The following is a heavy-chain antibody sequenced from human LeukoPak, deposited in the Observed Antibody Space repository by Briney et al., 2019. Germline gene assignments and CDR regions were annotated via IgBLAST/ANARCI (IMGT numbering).Heavy chain of an antibody. Sequence: GRSLRLSCAASGFTFSNYGMHWVRQAPGKGLEWLAAIFYEGSKKYYADTVKGRFTISRDNSKNTLYLQVDSLTAEDTAVYYCARDQALYFSYGDFWGQGTLVTVSS. V-gene: IGHV3-33*01. CDR3: ARDQALYFSYGDF. J-gene: IGHJ4*02. CDR1: GFTFSNYG. CDR2: IFYEGSKK. D-gene: IGHD2/OR15-2a*01.